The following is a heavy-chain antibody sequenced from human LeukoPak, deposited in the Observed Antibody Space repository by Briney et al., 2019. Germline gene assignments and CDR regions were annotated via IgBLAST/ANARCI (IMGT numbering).Heavy chain of an antibody. D-gene: IGHD4-11*01. Sequence: SVKVSCKASGGTFSSYAISWVRQAPGQGLEWMGGIIPIFGTANYAQKFQGRVTVTADESTSTAYMELSSLRSEDTAVYYCARADYSNYNFDYWGQGTLVTVSS. CDR2: IIPIFGTA. CDR1: GGTFSSYA. CDR3: ARADYSNYNFDY. V-gene: IGHV1-69*01. J-gene: IGHJ4*02.